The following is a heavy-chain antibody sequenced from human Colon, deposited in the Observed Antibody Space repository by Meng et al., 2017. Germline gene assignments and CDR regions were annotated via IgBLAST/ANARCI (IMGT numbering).Heavy chain of an antibody. Sequence: QVRLQASGPVLFVPSHTLSLPCTFSGLSFRPTAYYWTCLRQRPGTGLQCIATIFFTVTAHYNPYLKTRAAMSVDRSKNQFSLKLSSVTAADTAVYYCARADCTAGICYQFDNWGQGTLVTVSS. CDR3: ARADCTAGICYQFDN. V-gene: IGHV4-31*03. CDR2: IFFTVTA. D-gene: IGHD2-8*02. CDR1: GLSFRPTAYY. J-gene: IGHJ4*02.